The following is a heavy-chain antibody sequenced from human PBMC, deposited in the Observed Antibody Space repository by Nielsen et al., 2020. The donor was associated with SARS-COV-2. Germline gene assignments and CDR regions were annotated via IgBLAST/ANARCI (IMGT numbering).Heavy chain of an antibody. Sequence: ASVKVSCKASGYTFTSYGISWVRQAPGQGLEWMGWISAYNGNTNYAQKFQGRVTMTRDTSISTAYMELSRLRSEDTAVYYCARDKVAATPNYYGMDVWGQGTTVTVSS. CDR1: GYTFTSYG. CDR2: ISAYNGNT. D-gene: IGHD2-15*01. V-gene: IGHV1-18*01. CDR3: ARDKVAATPNYYGMDV. J-gene: IGHJ6*02.